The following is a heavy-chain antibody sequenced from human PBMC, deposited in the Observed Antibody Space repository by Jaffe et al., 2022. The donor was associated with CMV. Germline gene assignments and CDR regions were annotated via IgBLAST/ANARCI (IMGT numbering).Heavy chain of an antibody. Sequence: QLQLQESGPGLVKPSETLSLTCTVSGGSISSSSYYWGWIRQPPGKGLEWIGSIYYSGSTYYNPSLKSRVTISVDTSKNQFSLKLSSVTAADTAVYYCARHGSDGYNFPFDYWGQGTLVTVSS. V-gene: IGHV4-39*01. CDR1: GGSISSSSYY. CDR3: ARHGSDGYNFPFDY. CDR2: IYYSGST. D-gene: IGHD5-12*01. J-gene: IGHJ4*02.